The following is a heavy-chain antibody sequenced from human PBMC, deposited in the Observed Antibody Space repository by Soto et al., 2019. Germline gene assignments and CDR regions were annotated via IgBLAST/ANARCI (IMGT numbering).Heavy chain of an antibody. J-gene: IGHJ4*02. V-gene: IGHV5-51*01. CDR3: ARHFHAPAAILPPTDY. CDR1: GYSFTSYW. D-gene: IGHD2-2*01. CDR2: IYPGDSDT. Sequence: PGESLKISCKGSGYSFTSYWIGWVRQMPGKGLEWMGIIYPGDSDTRYSPSFQGQVTISADKSISTAYLQWSSLKASDTAMYYCARHFHAPAAILPPTDYWGQGTLVTVSS.